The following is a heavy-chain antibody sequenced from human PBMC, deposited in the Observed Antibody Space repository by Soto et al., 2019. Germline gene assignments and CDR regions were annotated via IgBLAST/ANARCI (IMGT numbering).Heavy chain of an antibody. CDR1: GGSISSYY. D-gene: IGHD2-2*01. V-gene: IGHV4-59*08. CDR3: ARGVVPAAYYYYMDV. Sequence: QVQLQESGPGLVKPSETLSLTCTVSGGSISSYYWSWIRQPPGKGLEWIGYIYYSGSTNYNPSLKGRVTISVDTSKNRFSLKRSSVTAADTAVYYCARGVVPAAYYYYMDVWGKGTTVTVSS. J-gene: IGHJ6*03. CDR2: IYYSGST.